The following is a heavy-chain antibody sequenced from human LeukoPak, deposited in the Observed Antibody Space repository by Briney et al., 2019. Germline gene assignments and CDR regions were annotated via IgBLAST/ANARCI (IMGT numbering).Heavy chain of an antibody. Sequence: SETLSLTCAVSGGSLSDYHWTWIRQPPGKSLEWIGEIHRSGSTNYNPSIKSRVKMSMDTSNNQFSLNLTSVTAADTAVYYCVRGGGSYFIWGQGATVTVSP. J-gene: IGHJ3*02. CDR1: GGSLSDYH. D-gene: IGHD3-16*01. CDR2: IHRSGST. CDR3: VRGGGSYFI. V-gene: IGHV4-34*01.